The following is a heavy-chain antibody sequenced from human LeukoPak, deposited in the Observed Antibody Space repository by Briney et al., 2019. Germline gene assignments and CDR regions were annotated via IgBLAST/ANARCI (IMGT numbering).Heavy chain of an antibody. J-gene: IGHJ4*02. D-gene: IGHD6-19*01. V-gene: IGHV4-34*01. CDR3: VRNGGFGWTSDY. CDR1: GFTVSTNY. Sequence: GSLRLSCAASGFTVSTNYMSWVRQPPPKGLAWIGSMYHRGHTFYNQSLQGRVSISVDASKHQLSLTVMYVTAPDTPVYFCVRNGGFGWTSDYWGQGVLVTVSS. CDR2: MYHRGHT.